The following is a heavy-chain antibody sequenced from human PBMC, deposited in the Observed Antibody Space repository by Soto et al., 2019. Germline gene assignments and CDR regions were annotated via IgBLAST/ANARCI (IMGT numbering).Heavy chain of an antibody. CDR3: ARDSGEGYYYYGMDV. D-gene: IGHD4-17*01. CDR2: ISSSSSTI. J-gene: IGHJ6*02. CDR1: GFTFSSYS. V-gene: IGHV3-48*02. Sequence: EGSLRLSCAASGFTFSSYSMNWVRQAPGKGLEWVSYISSSSSTIYYADSVKGRFTISRDNAKNSLYLQMNSLRDEDTAVYYCARDSGEGYYYYGMDVWGQGTTVTVSS.